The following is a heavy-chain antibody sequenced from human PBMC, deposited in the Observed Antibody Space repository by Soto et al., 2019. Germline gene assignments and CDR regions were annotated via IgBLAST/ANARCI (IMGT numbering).Heavy chain of an antibody. Sequence: EVQLLESGGGLVQPGGSLRLSCAASGFTISNYAMGWVRQAPGKGLEWVSSLSGSGDNTYYADSVKGRVTISRDNSRDNSKNTLYLQMSSLRAEDTAVYYCTRSRGWYTFDYWGQGTLVTVSS. J-gene: IGHJ4*02. D-gene: IGHD6-19*01. V-gene: IGHV3-23*01. CDR3: TRSRGWYTFDY. CDR2: LSGSGDNT. CDR1: GFTISNYA.